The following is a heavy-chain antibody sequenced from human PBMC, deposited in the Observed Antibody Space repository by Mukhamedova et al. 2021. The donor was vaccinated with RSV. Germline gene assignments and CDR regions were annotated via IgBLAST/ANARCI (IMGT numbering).Heavy chain of an antibody. D-gene: IGHD3-16*01. CDR2: GSGAST. V-gene: IGHV3-23*01. CDR3: ARLVTDAFDI. J-gene: IGHJ3*02. Sequence: GSGASTYYADSVKGRFTISRDNSENRLYLQMSSLRAEDTAVYYCARLVTDAFDIWGQGTMVTVSS.